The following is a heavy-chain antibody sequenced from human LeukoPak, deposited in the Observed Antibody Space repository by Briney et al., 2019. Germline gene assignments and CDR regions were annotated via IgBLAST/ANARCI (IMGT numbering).Heavy chain of an antibody. CDR1: GFTFSSYS. CDR2: ISSSSGTI. Sequence: GGSLRLSCAASGFTFSSYSMNWVRQAPGKGLEWVSYISSSSGTIYYADSVKGRFAIPRDNAKNSLYLQTNSLRAEDTAVYYCARETAAGIGYDYWGQGTLVTVSS. D-gene: IGHD6-13*01. CDR3: ARETAAGIGYDY. J-gene: IGHJ4*02. V-gene: IGHV3-48*01.